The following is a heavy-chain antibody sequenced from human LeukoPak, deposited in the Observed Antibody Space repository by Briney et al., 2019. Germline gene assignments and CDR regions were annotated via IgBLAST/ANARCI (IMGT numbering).Heavy chain of an antibody. CDR1: GGTFNSYP. V-gene: IGHV1-69*13. J-gene: IGHJ6*03. CDR3: TRDRGYCRNSDCYHYYMDV. CDR2: IMPSFGPT. D-gene: IGHD2-8*01. Sequence: SVKVSCNASGGTFNSYPINWVRQAPGLEWMGGIMPSFGPTNYAQKFQGRVTITADESTSTVYMDLSSLRSEDTAVYYCTRDRGYCRNSDCYHYYMDVWGGGTTVTVSS.